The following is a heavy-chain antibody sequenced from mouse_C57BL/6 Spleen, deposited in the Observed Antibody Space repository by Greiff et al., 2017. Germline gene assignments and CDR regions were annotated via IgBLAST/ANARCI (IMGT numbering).Heavy chain of an antibody. J-gene: IGHJ2*01. CDR2: IDPSDSYT. CDR1: GYTFTSYW. D-gene: IGHD3-2*02. CDR3: ARGGHELRLPFDY. V-gene: IGHV1-59*01. Sequence: QVQLQQPGAELVRPGTSVKLSCKASGYTFTSYWMHWVKQRPGQGLEWIGVIDPSDSYTNYNQKFKGKATLTVDTSSSTAYMQLSSLTSEDSAVYYCARGGHELRLPFDYWGQGTTLTVSS.